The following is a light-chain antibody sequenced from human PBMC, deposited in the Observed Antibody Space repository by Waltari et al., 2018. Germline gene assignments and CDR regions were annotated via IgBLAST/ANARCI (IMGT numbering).Light chain of an antibody. J-gene: IGLJ2*01. CDR3: LLYYSGGARV. CDR1: TGAVTRNYY. CDR2: NTN. V-gene: IGLV7-43*01. Sequence: QTVVTQEPSLTVSPGGTVTLTCASSTGAVTRNYYPNWIQQRPGQTPRALIYNTNNKYSWTPARFSGSLLGGKAALPLSRAQPEDEADYYCLLYYSGGARVFGGGTKLTVL.